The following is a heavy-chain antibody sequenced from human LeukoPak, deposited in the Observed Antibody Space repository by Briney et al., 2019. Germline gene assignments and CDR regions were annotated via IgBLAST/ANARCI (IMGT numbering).Heavy chain of an antibody. J-gene: IGHJ3*02. D-gene: IGHD2-8*01. CDR3: ARGGYYPDRAFNI. CDR2: IYYSGST. CDR1: GGSISSYY. V-gene: IGHV4-59*01. Sequence: SETLSLTCTVSGGSISSYYWSWIRQPPGKGLAWIGYIYYSGSTNYNPSLKSRVTISVDTSKNQFSLKLSSVTAADTAVYYCARGGYYPDRAFNIWGQGTMVTVSS.